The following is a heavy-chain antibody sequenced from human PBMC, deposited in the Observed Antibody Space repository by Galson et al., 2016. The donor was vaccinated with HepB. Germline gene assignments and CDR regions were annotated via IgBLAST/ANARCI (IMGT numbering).Heavy chain of an antibody. J-gene: IGHJ4*02. CDR1: GFTFSSYS. CDR3: TTSSTRGYTYGPSAY. Sequence: SLRLSCAASGFTFSSYSMNWVRQAPGKGLEWVGRIKSKGGGGTIDYAAPVKGRFTISRDDSKNMLYLQMNSLKTEDTAVYYCTTSSTRGYTYGPSAYWGRGTLVAVSS. D-gene: IGHD5-18*01. CDR2: IKSKGGGGTI. V-gene: IGHV3-15*01.